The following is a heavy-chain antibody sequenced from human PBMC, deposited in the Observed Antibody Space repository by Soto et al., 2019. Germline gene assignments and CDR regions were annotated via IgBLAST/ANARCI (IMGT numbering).Heavy chain of an antibody. Sequence: GGSLRLSCAASGFTFSSYGMHWVRQAPGKGLEWVAVISYDGSNKYYADSVKGRFTISRDNSKNTLYLQMNSLRAEDTAVYYCAKGRFVGAVALDYWGQGTLVTVSS. J-gene: IGHJ4*02. V-gene: IGHV3-30*18. CDR1: GFTFSSYG. D-gene: IGHD6-19*01. CDR2: ISYDGSNK. CDR3: AKGRFVGAVALDY.